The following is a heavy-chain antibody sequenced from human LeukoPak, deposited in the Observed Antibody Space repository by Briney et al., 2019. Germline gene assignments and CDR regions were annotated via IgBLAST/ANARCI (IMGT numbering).Heavy chain of an antibody. Sequence: ASVTVSCKVSGYTLTELSMHWVRQAPGKGLEWMGGFDPEDGETIYAQKFQGRVTMTEDTSTDTAYMGLSSLRSEDTAVYYCATDSSGWFVFDYWGQGTLVTVSS. CDR3: ATDSSGWFVFDY. J-gene: IGHJ4*02. CDR2: FDPEDGET. D-gene: IGHD6-19*01. CDR1: GYTLTELS. V-gene: IGHV1-24*01.